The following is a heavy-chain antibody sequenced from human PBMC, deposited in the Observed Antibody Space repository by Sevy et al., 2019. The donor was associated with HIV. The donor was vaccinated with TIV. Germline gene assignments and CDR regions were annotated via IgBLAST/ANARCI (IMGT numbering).Heavy chain of an antibody. CDR3: AREGRLRPGDDHYGMDV. D-gene: IGHD5-12*01. CDR1: GFTFSSYS. V-gene: IGHV3-48*02. J-gene: IGHJ6*02. CDR2: ISSSSSTI. Sequence: GGSLRLSCAASGFTFSSYSMNWVRQAPGKGLEWVSYISSSSSTIYYADSVKGRFTISRDNAKNSLYLQMNSLRDEDTAVYYCAREGRLRPGDDHYGMDVWGQGTTVTVSS.